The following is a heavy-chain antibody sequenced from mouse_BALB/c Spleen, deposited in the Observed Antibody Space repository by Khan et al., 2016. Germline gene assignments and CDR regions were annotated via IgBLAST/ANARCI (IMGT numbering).Heavy chain of an antibody. CDR3: ARSIGNWYVDV. D-gene: IGHD2-14*01. V-gene: IGHV14-3*02. Sequence: VQLKQSGAELVKPGASVKLSCTASGFNIKDTYMHWVKQRPEQGLEWIGRIDPANGNTKYDPKFQGKATITADTSSNTAYLQLSSLTSEDTAVYYCARSIGNWYVDVWGAGSTVTVSS. J-gene: IGHJ1*01. CDR2: IDPANGNT. CDR1: GFNIKDTY.